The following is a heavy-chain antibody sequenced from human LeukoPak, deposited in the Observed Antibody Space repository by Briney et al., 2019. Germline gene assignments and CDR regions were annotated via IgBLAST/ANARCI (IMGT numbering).Heavy chain of an antibody. CDR2: IRHREYGGTA. CDR3: ARERAGDVDY. J-gene: IGHJ4*02. V-gene: IGHV3-49*03. Sequence: GRSLRLSCATSGFNFGVVAMDWIRQAPGKGLEWVGFIRHREYGGTAEYAASVNGRFAITRDDSKSIVYLQMNDLRTEDTGVYYCARERAGDVDYWGLGTLVTVSS. CDR1: GFNFGVVA.